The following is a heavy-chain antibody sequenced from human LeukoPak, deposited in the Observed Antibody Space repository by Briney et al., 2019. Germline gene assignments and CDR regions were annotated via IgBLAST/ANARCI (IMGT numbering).Heavy chain of an antibody. D-gene: IGHD6-13*01. CDR1: GFTLSSYG. CDR3: ARGRYSSSWKPFDY. CDR2: ISGSSGTI. Sequence: PGGSLRLSCAASGFTLSSYGMNWVRQAPGKGLEWVSYISGSSGTIYYADSVKGRFTISRDNAKYSLYLQMNSLRDEDTAVYYCARGRYSSSWKPFDYWGQGTLVTVSS. V-gene: IGHV3-48*02. J-gene: IGHJ4*02.